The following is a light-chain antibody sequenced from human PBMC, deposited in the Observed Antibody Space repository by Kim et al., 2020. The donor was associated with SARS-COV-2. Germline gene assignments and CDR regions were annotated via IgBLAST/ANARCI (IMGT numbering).Light chain of an antibody. Sequence: LSPGERAPLPCRASQSMSSNYLAGYQQKPGQAPTLLIYGASSRATGIPDRFRGSGSGTDFTLIITRLEPEDFAVYYCQQYGGSLQTFGQGTKLEI. J-gene: IGKJ2*01. V-gene: IGKV3-20*01. CDR2: GAS. CDR1: QSMSSNY. CDR3: QQYGGSLQT.